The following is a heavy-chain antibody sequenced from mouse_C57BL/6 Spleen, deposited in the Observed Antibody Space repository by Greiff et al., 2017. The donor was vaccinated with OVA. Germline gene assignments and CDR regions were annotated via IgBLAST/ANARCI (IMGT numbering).Heavy chain of an antibody. D-gene: IGHD1-1*01. J-gene: IGHJ1*03. Sequence: VQLQQPGAELVKPGASVKLSCKASGYTFTSYWMHWVKQRPGRGLEWIGRIDPNSGGTKYNEKFKSKATLTVDKPSSTAYMQLSSLTSEDSAVYYCARERAYYGSSYEYFDVWGTGTTVTVSS. CDR2: IDPNSGGT. CDR3: ARERAYYGSSYEYFDV. CDR1: GYTFTSYW. V-gene: IGHV1-72*01.